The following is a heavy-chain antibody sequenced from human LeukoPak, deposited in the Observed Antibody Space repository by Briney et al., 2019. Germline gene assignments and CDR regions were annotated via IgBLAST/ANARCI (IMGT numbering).Heavy chain of an antibody. J-gene: IGHJ4*02. D-gene: IGHD3-9*01. CDR3: ARGHKNYDILTGYYHPLDY. CDR1: RYSISSGYY. Sequence: NPSETLSLTCTVSRYSISSGYYWGWIRQPPGKGLEWIGNIYHSESTYSNPSLKSRVSISVDTSKNQFSLKLSSVTAADTAVYYCARGHKNYDILTGYYHPLDYWGQGTLVTVSS. V-gene: IGHV4-38-2*02. CDR2: IYHSEST.